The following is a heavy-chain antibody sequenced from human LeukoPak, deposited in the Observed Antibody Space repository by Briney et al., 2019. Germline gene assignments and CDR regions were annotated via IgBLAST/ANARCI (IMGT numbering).Heavy chain of an antibody. Sequence: GGSLRLSCAASEFTFSNYAMSWVRQAPGKGPEWVSLLSASGNTYYADSVKGRFTISRDSSKSTLYLQMNSLRAEDSALYYCAKCRTSCQGNGFDVWGQGTVVTVSS. D-gene: IGHD1-14*01. J-gene: IGHJ3*01. CDR3: AKCRTSCQGNGFDV. V-gene: IGHV3-23*01. CDR1: EFTFSNYA. CDR2: LSASGNT.